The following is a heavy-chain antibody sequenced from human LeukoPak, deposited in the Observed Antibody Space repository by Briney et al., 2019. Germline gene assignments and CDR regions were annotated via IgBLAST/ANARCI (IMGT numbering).Heavy chain of an antibody. CDR2: INIAGSVT. V-gene: IGHV3-74*01. CDR1: GFNFSNYW. D-gene: IGHD3-16*01. J-gene: IGHJ4*02. CDR3: ARDMGD. Sequence: PGGSLRLSCAASGFNFSNYWMHWVRQAPGKGLEWVSRINIAGSVTTYADSVKGRFTISRDNAKKTLYLQMNSLRAEDTAVYYCARDMGDWGQGTLVTVSS.